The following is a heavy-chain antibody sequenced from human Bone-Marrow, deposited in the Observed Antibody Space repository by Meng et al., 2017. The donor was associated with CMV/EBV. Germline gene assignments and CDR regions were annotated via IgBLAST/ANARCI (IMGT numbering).Heavy chain of an antibody. CDR2: INEAGSVK. V-gene: IGHV3-7*01. J-gene: IGHJ4*02. CDR1: GFTFTNYW. D-gene: IGHD7-27*01. CDR3: AREYWGPDY. Sequence: GGSLRPSCAASGFTFTNYWMTWVRQAPGKGLEWVGNINEAGSVKHYVDSVRGRFTMSRDNTKNSVYLQMNGLRADDTAVYFCAREYWGPDYWGQGTLVTVSS.